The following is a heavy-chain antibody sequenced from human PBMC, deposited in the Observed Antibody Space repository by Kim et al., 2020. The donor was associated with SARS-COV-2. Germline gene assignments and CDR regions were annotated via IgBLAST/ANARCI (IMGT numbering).Heavy chain of an antibody. CDR1: GGSISSSSYY. J-gene: IGHJ4*02. D-gene: IGHD3-9*01. CDR3: ARELRPGSLRYFDWLLVAFDY. CDR2: IYYSGST. Sequence: SETLSLTCTVSGGSISSSSYYWGWIRQPPGKGLEWIGSIYYSGSTYYNPSLKSRVTISVDTSKNQFSLKLSSVTAADTAVYYCARELRPGSLRYFDWLLVAFDYWGQGTLVTVSS. V-gene: IGHV4-39*07.